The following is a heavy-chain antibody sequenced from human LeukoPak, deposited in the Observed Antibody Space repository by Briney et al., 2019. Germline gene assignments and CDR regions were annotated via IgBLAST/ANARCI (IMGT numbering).Heavy chain of an antibody. D-gene: IGHD3-9*01. CDR2: INPNSGGT. CDR1: GYTFTGYY. Sequence: ASVKVSRKASGYTFTGYYMHWVRQAPGQGLEWMGWINPNSGGTNYAQKFQGRVTMTRDTSISTAYMELSRLRSDDTAVYYCARVAHFDWLSTFDYWGQGTLVTVSS. CDR3: ARVAHFDWLSTFDY. J-gene: IGHJ4*02. V-gene: IGHV1-2*02.